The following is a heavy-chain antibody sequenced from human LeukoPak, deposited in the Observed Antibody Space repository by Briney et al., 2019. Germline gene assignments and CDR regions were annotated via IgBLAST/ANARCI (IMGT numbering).Heavy chain of an antibody. CDR3: AREGDSSGPSVGLDY. J-gene: IGHJ4*02. CDR2: IWYDGSNK. CDR1: GFTFSSYG. Sequence: GGSLRLSCAASGFTFSSYGMHWVRQAPGKGLEWVAVIWYDGSNKYYADSVKGRFTISRDNSKNTLYLQMNSLRAEDTAVYYCAREGDSSGPSVGLDYWGQGTLVTVSS. D-gene: IGHD3-22*01. V-gene: IGHV3-33*01.